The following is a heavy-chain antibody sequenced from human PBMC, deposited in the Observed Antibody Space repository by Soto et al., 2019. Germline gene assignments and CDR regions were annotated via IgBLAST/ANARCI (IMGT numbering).Heavy chain of an antibody. CDR1: GFTFSSYA. CDR2: ISGSGGST. D-gene: IGHD3-10*01. CDR3: ARQVLWFGTSWFDP. Sequence: GGSLRLSCAASGFTFSSYAMSWVRQAPGKGLEWVSAISGSGGSTYYADSVKGRFTISRDNSKNTLYLQMNSLRAEDTAVYYCARQVLWFGTSWFDPWGQGTLVTVSS. J-gene: IGHJ5*02. V-gene: IGHV3-23*01.